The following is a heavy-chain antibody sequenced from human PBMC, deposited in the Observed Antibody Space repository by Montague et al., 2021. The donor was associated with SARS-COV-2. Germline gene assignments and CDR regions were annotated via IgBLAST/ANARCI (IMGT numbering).Heavy chain of an antibody. CDR2: LYYSGAT. Sequence: SETLSLTCTVSGGSISDSNFHWGWIRQPPGKGLEWIGTLYYSGATYYNPSLKSRVTTSMDTSKNQFSLKLTSAIAADTAVYYCARLRGGTPGKHWGRGALVTVSS. D-gene: IGHD4-23*01. CDR1: GGSISDSNFH. CDR3: ARLRGGTPGKH. V-gene: IGHV4-39*07. J-gene: IGHJ4*02.